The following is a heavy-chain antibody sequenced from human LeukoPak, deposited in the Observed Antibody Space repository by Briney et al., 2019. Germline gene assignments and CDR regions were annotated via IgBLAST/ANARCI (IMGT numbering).Heavy chain of an antibody. Sequence: SGTLSLTCAVSGGSISSSNWWSWVRQPPGKGLEWIGEIYHSGSTNYNPSLKSRVTISVDKSKNQFSLKLSSVTAADTAVYYCARGTYYDFWSGYYNRVYYFDYWGQGTLVTVSS. CDR1: GGSISSSNW. CDR2: IYHSGST. CDR3: ARGTYYDFWSGYYNRVYYFDY. D-gene: IGHD3-3*01. J-gene: IGHJ4*02. V-gene: IGHV4-4*02.